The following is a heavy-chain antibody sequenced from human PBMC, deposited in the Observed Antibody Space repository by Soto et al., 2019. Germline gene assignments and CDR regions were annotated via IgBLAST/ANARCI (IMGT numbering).Heavy chain of an antibody. CDR2: IKRNSDGGRT. CDR3: TTGSVEGV. Sequence: DVQLVESGGGLVKPGGSLRLSCQPSGLPSYNSGLNGSPQPQGKGLEWVGRIKRNSDGGRTDYAAPVKGRFTISRDDSENTLYLQMNSLKTEDTAVYYCTTGSVEGVWGQGTTVSVSS. D-gene: IGHD2-15*01. V-gene: IGHV3-15*07. J-gene: IGHJ6*02. CDR1: GLPSYNSG.